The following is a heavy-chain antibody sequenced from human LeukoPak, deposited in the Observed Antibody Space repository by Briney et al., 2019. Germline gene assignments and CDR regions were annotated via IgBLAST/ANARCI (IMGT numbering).Heavy chain of an antibody. CDR1: GGSISSSSYY. Sequence: SETLSLTCTVSGGSISSSSYYWGWIRQPPGKGLEWIGSIYYSGSTYYNPSLKSRVTISVDTSKNQFSLKLSSVTAADTAVYYCARHPPRTLGPYFDLWGCGTLVTVSS. V-gene: IGHV4-39*01. D-gene: IGHD3-10*01. J-gene: IGHJ2*01. CDR3: ARHPPRTLGPYFDL. CDR2: IYYSGST.